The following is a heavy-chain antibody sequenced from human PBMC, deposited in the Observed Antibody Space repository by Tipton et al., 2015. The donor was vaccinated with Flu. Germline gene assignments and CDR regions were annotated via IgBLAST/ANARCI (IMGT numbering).Heavy chain of an antibody. J-gene: IGHJ4*02. V-gene: IGHV4-59*05. Sequence: TLSLTCTVSGGSVNSYFWSWIRQPPGKGLEWIGGISYSGNTYYNPSLKSRVVISVDTSKSQFSLKLRSVTAADTAVYYCARLSYYDVDLKNFYFDHWGQGALVTVSS. CDR1: GGSVNSYF. D-gene: IGHD3-10*02. CDR3: ARLSYYDVDLKNFYFDH. CDR2: ISYSGNT.